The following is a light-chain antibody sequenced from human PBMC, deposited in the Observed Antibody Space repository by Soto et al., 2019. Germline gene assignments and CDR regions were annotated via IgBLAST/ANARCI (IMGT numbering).Light chain of an antibody. CDR2: EGS. Sequence: QSALTQPASVSGSPGQSITISCTGTSSDVGSSNLVSWYQQHPGKTPKLIIYEGSMRPSGVSGRFSGSMSGNAASLTISGLQAEDEADYYCCSFARSSTSYVFGTGTKLTVL. CDR3: CSFARSSTSYV. CDR1: SSDVGSSNL. V-gene: IGLV2-23*01. J-gene: IGLJ1*01.